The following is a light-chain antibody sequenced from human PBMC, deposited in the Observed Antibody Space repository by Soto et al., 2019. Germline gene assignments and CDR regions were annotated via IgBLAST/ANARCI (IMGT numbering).Light chain of an antibody. Sequence: QAVVTQEPSLTVSPGGTITLTCASSTGAVTSGNYPNWFQQKPGQAPRALIYSTSNKDSWTPARFSGSLLGGKAALTLSGVQPEDEAEYYCLLYYGGPGVFGGGTQLPS. CDR1: TGAVTSGNY. J-gene: IGLJ2*01. CDR3: LLYYGGPGV. V-gene: IGLV7-43*01. CDR2: STS.